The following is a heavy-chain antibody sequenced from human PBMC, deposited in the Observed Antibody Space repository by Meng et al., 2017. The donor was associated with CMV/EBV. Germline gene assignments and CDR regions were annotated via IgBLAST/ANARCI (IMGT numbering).Heavy chain of an antibody. V-gene: IGHV3-11*01. CDR3: ARGSSMIVVVNFDY. CDR1: GFTFSDYY. D-gene: IGHD3-22*01. J-gene: IGHJ4*02. Sequence: GGSLRLSCAASGFTFSDYYMSWIRQAPGKGLEWVSYISSSGSTIYYAGSVKGRFTISRDNAKNSLYLQMNSLRAEDTAVYYCARGSSMIVVVNFDYWGQGTPVTVSS. CDR2: ISSSGSTI.